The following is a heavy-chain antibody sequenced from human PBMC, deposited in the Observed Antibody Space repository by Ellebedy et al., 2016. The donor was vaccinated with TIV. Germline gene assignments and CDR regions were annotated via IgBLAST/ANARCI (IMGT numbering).Heavy chain of an antibody. CDR1: GYTFTGYY. J-gene: IGHJ6*02. V-gene: IGHV1-2*04. CDR3: AIGEAAAGMYYYYGMDV. CDR2: INPNSGGT. Sequence: AASVKVSCKASGYTFTGYYMHWVRQAPGQGLEWMGWINPNSGGTNYAQKFQGWVTMTRDTSISTAYMELSRLRSDDTAVYYCAIGEAAAGMYYYYGMDVWGQGTTVTVSS. D-gene: IGHD6-13*01.